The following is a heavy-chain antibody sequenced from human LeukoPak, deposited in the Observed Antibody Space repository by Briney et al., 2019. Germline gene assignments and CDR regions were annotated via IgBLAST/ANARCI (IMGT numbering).Heavy chain of an antibody. J-gene: IGHJ5*02. D-gene: IGHD3-22*01. CDR3: ARFYDSSAYYRNNWFDP. CDR1: GYTFTGYY. CDR2: INPKNGGA. V-gene: IGHV1-2*02. Sequence: EASVKVSCKASGYTFTGYYMHWVRQAPGQGLEWMGWINPKNGGANYAQKFQGRVTMTRDTSISTAYMELSRLRSDDTAMYYCARFYDSSAYYRNNWFDPWGQGTLVTVSS.